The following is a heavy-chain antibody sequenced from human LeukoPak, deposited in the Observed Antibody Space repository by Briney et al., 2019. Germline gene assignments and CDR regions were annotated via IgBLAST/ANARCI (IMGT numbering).Heavy chain of an antibody. J-gene: IGHJ6*03. CDR1: GFTFSSYA. CDR2: ISYDGSNK. Sequence: GGSLRLSCAASGFTFSSYAMHWVRQAPGKGLEWVAVISYDGSNKYYADSVKGRFTISRDNSKNALYLQMNSLRAEDTAVYYCASDFPLYYYYMDVWGKGTLVTVSS. V-gene: IGHV3-30-3*01. CDR3: ASDFPLYYYYMDV.